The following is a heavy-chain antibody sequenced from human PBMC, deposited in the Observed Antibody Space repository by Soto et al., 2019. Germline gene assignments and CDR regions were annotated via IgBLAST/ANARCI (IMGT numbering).Heavy chain of an antibody. D-gene: IGHD3-22*01. V-gene: IGHV1-2*02. CDR2: INPTGGGT. J-gene: IGHJ6*02. CDR3: ARSFSSRYFYNQYAMDV. CDR1: GYTFTDYY. Sequence: ASVKVSCKASGYTFTDYYIHWVRQAPGQGLEWMGWINPTGGGTNYAQKFRGRVTMTRDTSTSTAYLELSRLTSDDTAVFYCARSFSSRYFYNQYAMDVWGQGTTLTVYS.